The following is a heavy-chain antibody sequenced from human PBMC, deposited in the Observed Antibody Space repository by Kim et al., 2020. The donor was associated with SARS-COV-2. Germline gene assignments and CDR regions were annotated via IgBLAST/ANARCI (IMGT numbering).Heavy chain of an antibody. CDR1: GGSISSYY. D-gene: IGHD1-20*01. CDR3: ASLITGTGGGDY. CDR2: IYYSGST. V-gene: IGHV4-59*01. J-gene: IGHJ4*02. Sequence: SETLSLTCTVSGGSISSYYWSWIRQPPGKGLEWIGYIYYSGSTNYNPSLKSRVTISVDTSKNQFSLKLSSVTAADTAVYYCASLITGTGGGDYWGQGTLVTVSS.